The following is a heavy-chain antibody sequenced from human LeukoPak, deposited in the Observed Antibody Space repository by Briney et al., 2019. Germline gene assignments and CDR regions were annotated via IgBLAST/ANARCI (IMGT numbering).Heavy chain of an antibody. CDR2: IYYSGST. Sequence: PSETLSLTCTVPGRSIGSYYGGWIRQPPGKGLGWIGYIYYSGSTNYNPSRKSRVTISVDTSKNQFSLKLSSVTAADTAVYYCARVGDYGDYYYYGMDVWGQGTTVTVSS. J-gene: IGHJ6*02. D-gene: IGHD4-17*01. CDR1: GRSIGSYY. CDR3: ARVGDYGDYYYYGMDV. V-gene: IGHV4-59*01.